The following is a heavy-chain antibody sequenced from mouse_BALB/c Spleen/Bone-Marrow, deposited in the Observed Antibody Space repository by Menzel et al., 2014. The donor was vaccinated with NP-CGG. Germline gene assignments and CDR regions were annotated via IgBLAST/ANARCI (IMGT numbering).Heavy chain of an antibody. Sequence: VQLQQSGPDLVKPGASVKMSCKASGYTFTSYVIHWVKQKPGQGLEWIGYINPYNDGTKYNEKFKGKATLTSDKSSSTVDMERSSLDDEDASCYDCARPRQFGRPYDMDYWGQGTSLTVSS. V-gene: IGHV1-14*01. J-gene: IGHJ4*01. CDR2: INPYNDGT. D-gene: IGHD3-2*01. CDR1: GYTFTSYV. CDR3: ARPRQFGRPYDMDY.